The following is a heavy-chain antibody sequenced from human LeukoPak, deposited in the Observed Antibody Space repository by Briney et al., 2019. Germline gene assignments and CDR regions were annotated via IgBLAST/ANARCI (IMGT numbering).Heavy chain of an antibody. CDR2: TYYRSKWYN. Sequence: SQTLSLTCGISGDSVSSKSAAWSWIRQSPSRGLEWLGRTYYRSKWYNDYAVSVQSRITIDADTSKNQFSLHLNSVTPEDTAVYYCAKWWGANWFDPWGQGTLVTVSS. D-gene: IGHD2-15*01. CDR1: GDSVSSKSAA. J-gene: IGHJ5*02. CDR3: AKWWGANWFDP. V-gene: IGHV6-1*01.